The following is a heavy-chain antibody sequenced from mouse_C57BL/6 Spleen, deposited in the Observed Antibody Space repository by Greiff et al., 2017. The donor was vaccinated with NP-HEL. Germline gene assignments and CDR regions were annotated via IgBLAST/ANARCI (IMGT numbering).Heavy chain of an antibody. D-gene: IGHD2-4*01. Sequence: VQLQQSGAELVRPGASVKLSCTASGFNIKDYYMHWVKQRPEQGLEWIGSIDPEDGDTEYAQKFQGKATMTADTSSNTAYLQLSSLTSEDTAVYYCTTYDYRNGYFDVWGTGTTVTVSS. CDR2: IDPEDGDT. CDR3: TTYDYRNGYFDV. CDR1: GFNIKDYY. V-gene: IGHV14-1*01. J-gene: IGHJ1*03.